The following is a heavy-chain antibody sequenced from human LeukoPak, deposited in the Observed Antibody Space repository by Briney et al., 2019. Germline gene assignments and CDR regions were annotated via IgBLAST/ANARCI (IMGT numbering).Heavy chain of an antibody. D-gene: IGHD2-2*01. J-gene: IGHJ5*02. CDR3: AKDIDPYCSSTSCYSNWFDP. Sequence: GGSLRLSCAASGFTFDDIAMHWVRQATGEGLEWVSFISGDGGSTYYADSVKGRFTISRDNSKNSLYLQMNSLRTEDTALYYCAKDIDPYCSSTSCYSNWFDPWGQGTLVTVSS. CDR1: GFTFDDIA. V-gene: IGHV3-43*02. CDR2: ISGDGGST.